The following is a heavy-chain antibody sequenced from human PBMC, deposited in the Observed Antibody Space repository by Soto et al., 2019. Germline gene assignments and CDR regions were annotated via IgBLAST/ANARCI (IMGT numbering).Heavy chain of an antibody. V-gene: IGHV4-34*01. CDR1: GGSFSGYY. CDR3: ARGGYSYAFGY. J-gene: IGHJ4*02. Sequence: QVQLQQWGAGLLKPSETLSLTCAVYGGSFSGYYWSWIRQPPGKGLEWIGEINHSGSTNYNPSLKSRVTISVDTSKNQFSLKLSSVTAAYTAVYYCARGGYSYAFGYWGQGTLVTVSS. CDR2: INHSGST. D-gene: IGHD5-18*01.